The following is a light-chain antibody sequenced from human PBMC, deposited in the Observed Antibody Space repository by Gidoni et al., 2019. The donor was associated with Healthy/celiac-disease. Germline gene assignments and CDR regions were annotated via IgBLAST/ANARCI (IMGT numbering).Light chain of an antibody. Sequence: EIVLTQSPGILSLSPGERATLSCRASQSVSSSYLAWYQQKPGQAPRLLIYGASSRATGIPDRFGGSGSGTDFTLTISRLEPEDFAVYYWQQYGSSPLTFGGGTKVEIK. CDR1: QSVSSSY. J-gene: IGKJ4*01. CDR2: GAS. V-gene: IGKV3-20*01. CDR3: QQYGSSPLT.